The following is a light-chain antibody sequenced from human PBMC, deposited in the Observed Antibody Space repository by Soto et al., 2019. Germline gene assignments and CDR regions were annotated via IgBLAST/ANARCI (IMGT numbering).Light chain of an antibody. J-gene: IGLJ1*01. CDR2: QVS. Sequence: QSALTQPASVSGSPGQSITISCTGTSSDVGGYYYVSWYQHHPGKAPKLMIYQVSNRPSGVSNRFSGSKSGNTASLTISGLQAEDEADYYCSSYTSSNTFYVFGTGTK. V-gene: IGLV2-14*01. CDR1: SSDVGGYYY. CDR3: SSYTSSNTFYV.